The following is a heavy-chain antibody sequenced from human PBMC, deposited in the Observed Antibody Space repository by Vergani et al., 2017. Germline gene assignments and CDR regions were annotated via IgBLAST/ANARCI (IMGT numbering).Heavy chain of an antibody. CDR1: GFTFSACP. CDR3: ARLSYDTTPYLQGGYDC. V-gene: IGHV3-23*01. Sequence: EVQLLQSGGGVIQPGGSVRLSCAASGFTFSACPMTWVRQAPGKGLEWVSAISARYPSTYYADSVKGRFTISRDNSKNMLYLQMNSLRAEDTAVSYCARLSYDTTPYLQGGYDCWGQGTLVSVSS. J-gene: IGHJ4*02. CDR2: ISARYPST. D-gene: IGHD3-22*01.